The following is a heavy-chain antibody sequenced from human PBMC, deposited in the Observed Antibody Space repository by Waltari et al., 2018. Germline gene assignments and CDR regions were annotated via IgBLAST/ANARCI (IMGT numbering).Heavy chain of an antibody. V-gene: IGHV3-7*04. CDR3: ARVSKGIHFDY. Sequence: EVQLVESGGGLVQPGGSLRLSCTASGVTFVKYWMSWVRQAPGKGLQWVAYIKEDGTEESYLDSLKGRFTISRDDAKNSLHLQMNSLRVEDTAIYYCARVSKGIHFDYWGQGTLVTVSS. CDR1: GVTFVKYW. J-gene: IGHJ4*02. CDR2: IKEDGTEE.